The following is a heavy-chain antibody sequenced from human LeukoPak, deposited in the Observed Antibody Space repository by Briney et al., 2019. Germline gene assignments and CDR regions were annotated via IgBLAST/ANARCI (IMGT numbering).Heavy chain of an antibody. V-gene: IGHV3-23*01. Sequence: GGSLRLSCAASGFTFSNYGMNWVRQAPGKGLEWVSGIGDSGRSTYYADSVKGRFTISRDNAKNSLYLQMNSLRAEDTAVYYCASFDRLHYYYSYMDIWGKGTTVTISS. CDR2: IGDSGRST. CDR1: GFTFSNYG. J-gene: IGHJ6*03. CDR3: ASFDRLHYYYSYMDI. D-gene: IGHD3-9*01.